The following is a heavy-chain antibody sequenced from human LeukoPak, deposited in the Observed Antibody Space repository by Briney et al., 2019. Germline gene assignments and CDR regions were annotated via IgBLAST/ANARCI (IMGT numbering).Heavy chain of an antibody. D-gene: IGHD6-19*01. Sequence: SETLYLTCTVSGGSISSYYWSWIRQPPGKGLEWIGYIYYSGSTNYNPSLKSRVTISVDTSKNQFSLKLSSVTAADTAVYYCARPYSSGYRGAFDIWGQGTMVTVSS. V-gene: IGHV4-59*01. CDR3: ARPYSSGYRGAFDI. J-gene: IGHJ3*02. CDR1: GGSISSYY. CDR2: IYYSGST.